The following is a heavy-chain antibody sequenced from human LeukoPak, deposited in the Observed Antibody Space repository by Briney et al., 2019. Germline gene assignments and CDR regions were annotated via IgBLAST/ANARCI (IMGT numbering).Heavy chain of an antibody. V-gene: IGHV1-69*01. J-gene: IGHJ6*02. Sequence: SVKVSCKASGGTFSSYAISWVRQAPGQGLEWMGGIIPIFDTANYAQKFQGRVTITADESASTAYMELSSLRSEDTAVYYCASLMTSYYYYGMDVWGQGTTVTVSS. CDR2: IIPIFDTA. CDR1: GGTFSSYA. CDR3: ASLMTSYYYYGMDV.